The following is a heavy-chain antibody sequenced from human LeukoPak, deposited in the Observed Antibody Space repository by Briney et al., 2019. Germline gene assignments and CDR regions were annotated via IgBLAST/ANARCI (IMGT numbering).Heavy chain of an antibody. Sequence: GGSLRLSCAASGFTFNNYGLIWVRQAPGKGLEWVSSISSSSSYIYYADSVKGRFTISRDNAKNSLYLQMNSLRAEDTAVYYCARFSPQQQLDKWGQGTLVTVSS. CDR3: ARFSPQQQLDK. V-gene: IGHV3-21*01. D-gene: IGHD6-13*01. CDR1: GFTFNNYG. J-gene: IGHJ4*02. CDR2: ISSSSSYI.